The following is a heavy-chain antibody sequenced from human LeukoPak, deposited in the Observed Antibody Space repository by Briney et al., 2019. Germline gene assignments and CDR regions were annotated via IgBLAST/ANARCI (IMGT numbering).Heavy chain of an antibody. CDR1: GGSVSTSH. V-gene: IGHV4-59*02. Sequence: PSQTLSLTCTVSGGSVSTSHWNWIRQYPKKGREWIGNVDYSGTTKYNPSLRSRVTLSLGTSKNQFSLKLRSVTAADTALYYCTRGYYEPFDRWGQGTLVTVSS. CDR2: VDYSGTT. D-gene: IGHD3-22*01. J-gene: IGHJ4*02. CDR3: TRGYYEPFDR.